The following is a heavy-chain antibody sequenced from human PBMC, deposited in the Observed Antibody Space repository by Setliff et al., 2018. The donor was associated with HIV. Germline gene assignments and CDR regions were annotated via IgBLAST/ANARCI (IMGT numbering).Heavy chain of an antibody. Sequence: SETLSLTCTVSSGSITSYYWGWIRQPPGKGLEWIGYIYYSGSTNYSPSLNSRVTMSVDTSKSQFSLRLSSVTAADTAVYYCAGGRVRGALFDYWGQGTLVTVSS. CDR3: AGGRVRGALFDY. D-gene: IGHD3-10*01. CDR2: IYYSGST. CDR1: SGSITSYY. J-gene: IGHJ4*02. V-gene: IGHV4-59*01.